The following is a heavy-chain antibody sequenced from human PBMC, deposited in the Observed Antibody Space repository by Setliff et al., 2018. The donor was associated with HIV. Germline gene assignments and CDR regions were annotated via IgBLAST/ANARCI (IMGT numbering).Heavy chain of an antibody. CDR3: ARGARLLAGYSDRWDYFYMGV. CDR2: IYTTGRT. V-gene: IGHV4-61*09. J-gene: IGHJ6*03. Sequence: PSETLSLTCTVSGGSISSGSYYWTWIRQPAGKGLEWIGHIYTTGRTNYNPSHKSRVTITVDTSKNQLSLKLNSVTAADTAVYYCARGARLLAGYSDRWDYFYMGVWGKGNPGHRLL. CDR1: GGSISSGSYY. D-gene: IGHD6-13*01.